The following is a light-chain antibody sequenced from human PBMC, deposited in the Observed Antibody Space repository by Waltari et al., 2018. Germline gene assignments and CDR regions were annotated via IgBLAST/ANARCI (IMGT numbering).Light chain of an antibody. V-gene: IGKV1-39*01. CDR2: ATS. CDR3: QQGYMTPRT. Sequence: SASVGDRVTITCRASQSVRNFVNWYQQEPGKAPKLLIYATSSLQTGVPSRFSGSGSGTDFTLSISSLQPEDFAIYFCQQGYMTPRTFGQGTKVEIK. J-gene: IGKJ1*01. CDR1: QSVRNF.